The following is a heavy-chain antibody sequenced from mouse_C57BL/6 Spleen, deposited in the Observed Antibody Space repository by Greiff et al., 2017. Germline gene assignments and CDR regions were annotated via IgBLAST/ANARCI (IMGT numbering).Heavy chain of an antibody. CDR2: INPGSGGT. D-gene: IGHD1-1*01. CDR1: GYAFTNYL. V-gene: IGHV1-54*01. Sequence: VQLQQSGAELVRPGTSVKVSCKASGYAFTNYLIEWVKQRPGQGLEWIGVINPGSGGTNYNEKFKGMATLTADKSSSTAYMQLSSLTSEDSAVYFCARDTTVVADYWGQGTTLTVSS. J-gene: IGHJ2*01. CDR3: ARDTTVVADY.